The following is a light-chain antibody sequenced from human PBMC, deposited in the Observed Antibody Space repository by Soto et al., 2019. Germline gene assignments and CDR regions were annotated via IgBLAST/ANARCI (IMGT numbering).Light chain of an antibody. CDR3: HHFSRSAIFT. V-gene: IGKV3-20*01. Sequence: EIVLTQSPGTLSLSPGERATLSCRASQTVNSDYLAWYQHRPGQAPRLLIYGAFIRAAGIPDRFSGSGSGTDFAHNISRLEPQDFAVYHCHHFSRSAIFTFGPGTTVDIK. CDR1: QTVNSDY. CDR2: GAF. J-gene: IGKJ3*01.